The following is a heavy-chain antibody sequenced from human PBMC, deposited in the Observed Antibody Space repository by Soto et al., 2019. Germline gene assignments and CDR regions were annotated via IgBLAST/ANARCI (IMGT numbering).Heavy chain of an antibody. CDR3: AKRDNSGWYSLDC. Sequence: VQLLESGGGLVQPGGSLRLSCAVSGFIFSNYPMSWVRQAPGKGLEWVSSISPSGSNAYYADSVRGRFTMSRDNSENRLHLQMNSLRAEDTAVYFCAKRDNSGWYSLDCWGQGTLVTVSS. V-gene: IGHV3-23*01. J-gene: IGHJ4*02. D-gene: IGHD6-19*01. CDR2: ISPSGSNA. CDR1: GFIFSNYP.